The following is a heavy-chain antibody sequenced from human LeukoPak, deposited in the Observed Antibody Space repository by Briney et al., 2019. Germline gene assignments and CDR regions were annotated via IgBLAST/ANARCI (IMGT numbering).Heavy chain of an antibody. CDR3: AKDRSSGWYSLQH. D-gene: IGHD6-19*01. CDR1: GFTFSSYG. V-gene: IGHV3-30*18. J-gene: IGHJ1*01. Sequence: GGSLRLSCAASGFTFSSYGMHWVRQAPGKGLEWVAVISYDGSNKYYADSVKGRFTISRDNSKNTLYLQMNSLRPEDTAAYYCAKDRSSGWYSLQHWGQGTLVSVSS. CDR2: ISYDGSNK.